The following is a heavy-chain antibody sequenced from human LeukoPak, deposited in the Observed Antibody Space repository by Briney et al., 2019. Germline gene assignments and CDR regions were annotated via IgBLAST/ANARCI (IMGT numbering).Heavy chain of an antibody. Sequence: PAGSLSLSCAVSRFSFSSDSMNWVRLAPGKGREWVSYVSISGNVTSYADSVKARFTTSRDNAKNSLYLQMNSLRDEDTAVYYCVAGIELDYWGQGTLVTVSS. V-gene: IGHV3-48*02. D-gene: IGHD6-19*01. CDR3: VAGIELDY. CDR1: RFSFSSDS. J-gene: IGHJ4*02. CDR2: VSISGNVT.